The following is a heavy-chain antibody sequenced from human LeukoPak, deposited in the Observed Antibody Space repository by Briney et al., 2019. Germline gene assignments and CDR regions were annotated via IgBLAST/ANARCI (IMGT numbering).Heavy chain of an antibody. J-gene: IGHJ3*02. Sequence: SETLSLTCAVYGGSFSGYYWSWIRQPPGKGLEWIGYIYYSGSTYYNPSLKSRVTISVDTSKNQFSLKLSSVTAADTAVYSCAKQWLRNAFDIWGQGTMVTVSS. D-gene: IGHD3-22*01. CDR2: IYYSGST. CDR1: GGSFSGYY. V-gene: IGHV4-34*01. CDR3: AKQWLRNAFDI.